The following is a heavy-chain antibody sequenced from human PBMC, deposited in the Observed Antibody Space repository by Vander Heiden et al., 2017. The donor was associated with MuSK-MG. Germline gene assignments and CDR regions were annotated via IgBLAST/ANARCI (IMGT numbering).Heavy chain of an antibody. CDR2: IYPCYSDT. V-gene: IGHV5-51*01. D-gene: IGHD3-22*01. Sequence: EVQLVQSGAAVKKTGESLKIPCTGSGYSFTSYWHGWVRQMHRNGLEWVGIIYPCYSDTRYSPSFQGQVTISADKSISTAYLQWSSLKASDTAMYYCARRLPYYYDSSGYYYYYYGMDVWGQGTTVTVSS. J-gene: IGHJ6*02. CDR1: GYSFTSYW. CDR3: ARRLPYYYDSSGYYYYYYGMDV.